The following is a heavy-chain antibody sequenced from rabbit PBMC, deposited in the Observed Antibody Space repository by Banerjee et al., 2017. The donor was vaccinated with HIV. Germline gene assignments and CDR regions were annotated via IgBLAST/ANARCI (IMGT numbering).Heavy chain of an antibody. V-gene: IGHV1S45*01. D-gene: IGHD6-1*01. J-gene: IGHJ4*01. CDR2: IDSAGVST. CDR1: GFDFSSNA. Sequence: QEQLVESGGGLVQPEGSLTLTCKASGFDFSSNAMCWVRQAPGKGLEWIASIDSAGVSTYYASWAKGRSTISKTSSTTVTLQMTSLTAADTATYFCARGSYTYGYAGYAYANLWGPGTLVTVS. CDR3: ARGSYTYGYAGYAYANL.